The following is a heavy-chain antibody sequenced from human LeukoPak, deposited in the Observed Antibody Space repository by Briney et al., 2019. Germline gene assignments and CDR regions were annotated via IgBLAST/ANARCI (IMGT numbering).Heavy chain of an antibody. CDR2: ISGSGGST. D-gene: IGHD1-26*01. CDR1: GFTFSSYA. CDR3: TTDPALIVGATLTFDY. Sequence: PGGSLRLSCAASGFTFSSYAMSWVRQAPGKGLEWVSAISGSGGSTYYADSVKGRFTISRDNSKNTLYLQMNSLRAEDTAVYYCTTDPALIVGATLTFDYWGQGTLVTVSS. V-gene: IGHV3-23*01. J-gene: IGHJ4*02.